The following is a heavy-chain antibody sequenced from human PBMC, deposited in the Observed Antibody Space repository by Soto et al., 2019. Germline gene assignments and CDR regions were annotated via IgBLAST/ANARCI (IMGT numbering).Heavy chain of an antibody. J-gene: IGHJ6*02. D-gene: IGHD6-19*01. V-gene: IGHV1-46*01. CDR3: ARDRYSSGWSAPTDI. Sequence: ASVNDSCKASGYTFTSYYMHFVRQAPGQGLEWMGIISPSGGSTSYAQKFQGRVTMTRDTSTSTVYRELSSLRSEDTAVYYCARDRYSSGWSAPTDIWSQGTTVTVSS. CDR1: GYTFTSYY. CDR2: ISPSGGST.